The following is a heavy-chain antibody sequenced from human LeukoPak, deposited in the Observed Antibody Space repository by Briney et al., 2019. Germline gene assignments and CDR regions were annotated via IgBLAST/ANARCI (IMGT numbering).Heavy chain of an antibody. CDR3: ARESMVRGEDN. CDR2: INHSGST. Sequence: SETLSLTCAVYGGYFSGYYWSWIRQPPGKGLEWIGEINHSGSTNYNPSLKSRVTISVDTSKNQFSLKLSSVAAADTAVYYCARESMVRGEDNWGQGTLVTVSS. J-gene: IGHJ4*02. D-gene: IGHD3-10*01. CDR1: GGYFSGYY. V-gene: IGHV4-34*01.